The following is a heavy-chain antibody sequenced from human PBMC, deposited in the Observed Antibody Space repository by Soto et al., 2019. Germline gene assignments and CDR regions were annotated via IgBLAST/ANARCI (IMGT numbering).Heavy chain of an antibody. J-gene: IGHJ6*02. CDR3: AKDLTVVRGLIYYGMDV. Sequence: PSETLSLTCAVYGGSFSGYYWSWIRQPPGKGLEWIGEINHSGSTNYNPSLKSRVTISVDTSKNTLFLQMNSLRDEDTAVYYCAKDLTVVRGLIYYGMDVWGQGTTLTVSS. CDR1: GGSFSGYY. V-gene: IGHV4-34*01. D-gene: IGHD3-10*01. CDR2: INHSGST.